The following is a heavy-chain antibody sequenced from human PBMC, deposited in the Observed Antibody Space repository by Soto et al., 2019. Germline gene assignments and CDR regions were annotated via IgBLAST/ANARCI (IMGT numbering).Heavy chain of an antibody. V-gene: IGHV4-31*03. CDR1: GGSIRNDNFY. D-gene: IGHD3-9*01. CDR2: ISYSGYT. J-gene: IGHJ3*01. CDR3: ARDLEGIVTGRGAFGF. Sequence: QVQLQESGQGLVKPSQTLSLTCTVSGGSIRNDNFYWSFLRQRPGKGLEWIGYISYSGYTAYHPSRESRVFISVDPSNSQFALTLNSVTAADTAVYYCARDLEGIVTGRGAFGFWGRGTLVTVSS.